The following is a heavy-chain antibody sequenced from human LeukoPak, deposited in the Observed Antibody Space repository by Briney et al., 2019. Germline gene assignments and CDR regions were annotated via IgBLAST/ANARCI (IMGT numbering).Heavy chain of an antibody. Sequence: ASVKVSCKASGGTFSSYAISWVRQAPGQGLEWMGRIIPIFGTANYAQKFQGRVTITTDESTSTASLELSSLRSEDTAVYYCAKKTVRGSNGILDYWGQRTLVTVSS. CDR1: GGTFSSYA. D-gene: IGHD1-26*01. CDR2: IIPIFGTA. CDR3: AKKTVRGSNGILDY. V-gene: IGHV1-69*05. J-gene: IGHJ4*02.